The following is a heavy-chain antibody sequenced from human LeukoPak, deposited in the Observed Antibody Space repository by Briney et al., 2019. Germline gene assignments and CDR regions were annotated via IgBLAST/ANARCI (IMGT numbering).Heavy chain of an antibody. V-gene: IGHV3-33*01. J-gene: IGHJ4*02. CDR1: GFTFSSYG. CDR2: TWYDENSK. Sequence: PGGSLRLPCAASGFTFSSYGMHWVRQAPGKGLEWVAVTWYDENSKYYADSVKGRFTISRDNSKNTLYLQMNSLRAEDTAMYYCARDWHSRNIDYWGQGTLVTVSS. D-gene: IGHD6-13*01. CDR3: ARDWHSRNIDY.